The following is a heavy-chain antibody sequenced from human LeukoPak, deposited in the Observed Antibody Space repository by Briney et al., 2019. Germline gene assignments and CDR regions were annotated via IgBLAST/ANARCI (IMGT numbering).Heavy chain of an antibody. CDR3: AREGGNFTDV. V-gene: IGHV4-39*07. D-gene: IGHD3-16*01. Sequence: SETLSLTCTVSGGSISSYYWGWIRQPPGKGLEWIGTIYYSGRTYYNPSLKSRVTISVDTSKNQFSLKLSSVTAADTAVYFCAREGGNFTDVWGKGTTVTVSS. J-gene: IGHJ6*03. CDR2: IYYSGRT. CDR1: GGSISSYY.